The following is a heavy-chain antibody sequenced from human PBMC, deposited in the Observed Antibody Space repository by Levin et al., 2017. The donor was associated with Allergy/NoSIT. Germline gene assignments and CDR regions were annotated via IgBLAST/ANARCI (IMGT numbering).Heavy chain of an antibody. J-gene: IGHJ6*02. V-gene: IGHV5-51*01. Sequence: LGESLKISCKGSGYRFTTYWIAWVRQMPGKGLEWMGIIWPGDSDTRYSPYFQGQVTISADKSITTAYLQWGSLKASDTAMYYCARHVTPYHFYGLDVWGQGTTVTVSS. D-gene: IGHD2-21*02. CDR1: GYRFTTYW. CDR2: IWPGDSDT. CDR3: ARHVTPYHFYGLDV.